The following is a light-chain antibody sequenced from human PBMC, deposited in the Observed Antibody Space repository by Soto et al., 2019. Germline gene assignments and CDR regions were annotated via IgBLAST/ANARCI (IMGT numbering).Light chain of an antibody. J-gene: IGKJ1*01. V-gene: IGKV1-5*03. CDR3: QHYNSYSGA. Sequence: DIQMTQSPSTLSGSVGDRVTITCRASQSISSWLAWYQQKPGKAPKLLIYKASTRKSGVPSRFSGSGSGTEFTLTISSLQPDDFAAYYCQHYNSYSGAFGQGTKVDIK. CDR1: QSISSW. CDR2: KAS.